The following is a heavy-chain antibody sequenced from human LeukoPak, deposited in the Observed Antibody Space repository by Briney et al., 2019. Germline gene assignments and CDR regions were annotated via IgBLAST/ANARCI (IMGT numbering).Heavy chain of an antibody. CDR1: GYTFTSYD. CDR2: MNPNSGNT. D-gene: IGHD3-9*01. J-gene: IGHJ5*02. V-gene: IGHV1-8*01. Sequence: GASVKVSCKASGYTFTSYDINWVRQATGQGLEWMGWMNPNSGNTGYAQKFQGRVTMTRNTSISTAYMELSSLRSEDTAVYYWAREGDILTGYNWFDPWGQGTLVTVSS. CDR3: AREGDILTGYNWFDP.